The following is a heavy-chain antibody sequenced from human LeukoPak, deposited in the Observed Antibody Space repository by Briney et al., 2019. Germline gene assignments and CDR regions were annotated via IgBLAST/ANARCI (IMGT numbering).Heavy chain of an antibody. V-gene: IGHV1-69*05. J-gene: IGHJ5*02. Sequence: SVKVSCKAPGGTFSSYAISWVRQAPGQGLEWMGRIIPIFGTANYAQKFQGRVTITTDESTSTAYMELSSLRSEDTAVYYCARQLRSPRRWFDPWGQGTLVTVSS. CDR2: IIPIFGTA. CDR3: ARQLRSPRRWFDP. D-gene: IGHD3-3*01. CDR1: GGTFSSYA.